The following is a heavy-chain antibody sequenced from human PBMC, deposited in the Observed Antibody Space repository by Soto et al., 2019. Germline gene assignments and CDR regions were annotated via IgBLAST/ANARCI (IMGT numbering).Heavy chain of an antibody. V-gene: IGHV4-34*01. CDR3: ARQEHRNYDFWSGYYLQYGMDV. J-gene: IGHJ6*02. Sequence: PSETLSLTCAVYGGSFSGYYWSWIRQPPGKGLEWIGEINHSVSTNYNPSLKSRVTISVDTSKNQFSLKLSSVTAADTAVYYCARQEHRNYDFWSGYYLQYGMDVWGQVNTVT. CDR2: INHSVST. D-gene: IGHD3-3*01. CDR1: GGSFSGYY.